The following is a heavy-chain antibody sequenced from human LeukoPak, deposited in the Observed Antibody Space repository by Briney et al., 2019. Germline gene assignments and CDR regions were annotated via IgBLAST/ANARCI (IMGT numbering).Heavy chain of an antibody. CDR3: ARVTGHYDSSGYYNWLDP. D-gene: IGHD3-22*01. Sequence: ASVKVSCKASGYTFTGYYMRWVRQAPGPGLEWMGWINPNSGGTNYAQKFQGRVTMTRDTSISTAYMELSRLRSDDTAVYYCARVTGHYDSSGYYNWLDPWGQGTLVTVSS. J-gene: IGHJ5*02. CDR1: GYTFTGYY. V-gene: IGHV1-2*02. CDR2: INPNSGGT.